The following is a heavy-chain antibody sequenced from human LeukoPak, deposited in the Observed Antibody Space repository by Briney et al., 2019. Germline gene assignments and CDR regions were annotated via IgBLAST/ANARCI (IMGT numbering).Heavy chain of an antibody. CDR3: ASRSSGWYYYGMDV. CDR2: INPNSGGT. D-gene: IGHD6-19*01. CDR1: GYXFTGYY. V-gene: IGHV1-2*02. J-gene: IGHJ6*02. Sequence: ASVKVSCKASGYXFTGYYMHWVRQAPGQGLKWMGWINPNSGGTNYAQKFQGRVTMTRDTSISTAYMELSRLRSDDTAVYYCASRSSGWYYYGMDVWGQGTTVTVSS.